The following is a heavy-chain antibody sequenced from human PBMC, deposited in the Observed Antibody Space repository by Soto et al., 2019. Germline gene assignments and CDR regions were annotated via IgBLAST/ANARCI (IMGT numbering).Heavy chain of an antibody. Sequence: QVQLVESGGGVVQPGRSLRLSCAASGFTFSSHGMHWVRQAPGKGLEWVAVISFDGRKKYYADSVKGRFTISRDNSKNTLDLQMNSLRGEDTATYYCARDEVFEVVVARDYYGMDVWGQGTTVTVSS. J-gene: IGHJ6*02. CDR1: GFTFSSHG. V-gene: IGHV3-30*03. D-gene: IGHD2-15*01. CDR2: ISFDGRKK. CDR3: ARDEVFEVVVARDYYGMDV.